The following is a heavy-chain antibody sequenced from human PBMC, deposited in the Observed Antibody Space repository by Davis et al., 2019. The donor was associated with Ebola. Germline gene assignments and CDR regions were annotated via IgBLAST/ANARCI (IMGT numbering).Heavy chain of an antibody. CDR1: GGTFSSYA. J-gene: IGHJ6*02. V-gene: IGHV1-18*01. CDR3: ARDLMVQGMDV. CDR2: ISAYNGNT. D-gene: IGHD3-10*01. Sequence: AASVKVSCKASGGTFSSYAISWVRQAPGQGLEWMGWISAYNGNTNYAQKLQGRVTMTTDTSTSTAYMELSSLRSDDTAVYYCARDLMVQGMDVWGQGTTVTVSS.